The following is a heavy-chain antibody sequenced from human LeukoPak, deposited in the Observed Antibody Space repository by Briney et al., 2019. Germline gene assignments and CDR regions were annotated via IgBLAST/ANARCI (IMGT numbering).Heavy chain of an antibody. Sequence: SETLSLTCTVSDGSISSYYWSWIRQPPGKGLEWIGYIYYSGSTNYNPSLKSRVTISVDTSKNQFSLKLSSVTAADTAVYYCARDKLSFGSRYNWFDPWGQGSLVTVSS. V-gene: IGHV4-59*01. J-gene: IGHJ5*02. CDR1: DGSISSYY. CDR2: IYYSGST. CDR3: ARDKLSFGSRYNWFDP. D-gene: IGHD3-16*01.